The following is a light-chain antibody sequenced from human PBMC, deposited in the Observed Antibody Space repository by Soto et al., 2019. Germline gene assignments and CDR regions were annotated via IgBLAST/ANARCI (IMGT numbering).Light chain of an antibody. V-gene: IGKV3-15*01. CDR1: LTVSNN. Sequence: DILMTQSPATLSVSPGERATLSCRASLTVSNNLAWYQQKPGQAPRLLIYYASTRATGIPDRFSGSGSVKDFTLTISSVQSEDFAVYYCQQYNNWPPGATFGPGTRVDIK. CDR3: QQYNNWPPGAT. J-gene: IGKJ3*01. CDR2: YAS.